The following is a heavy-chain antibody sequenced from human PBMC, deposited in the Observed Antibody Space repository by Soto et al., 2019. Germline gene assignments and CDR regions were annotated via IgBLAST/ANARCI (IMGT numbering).Heavy chain of an antibody. Sequence: ASETLSLTCTVSGGSISSSTYYWGWMRQPPGKGLEWIASFFIGGNTYYNPSLKSRVTISVDTSKNQFSLKLTSVTAADTAVYYCARDPAPWGQGTLVTVSS. CDR2: FFIGGNT. V-gene: IGHV4-39*07. CDR1: GGSISSSTYY. CDR3: ARDPAP. J-gene: IGHJ5*02.